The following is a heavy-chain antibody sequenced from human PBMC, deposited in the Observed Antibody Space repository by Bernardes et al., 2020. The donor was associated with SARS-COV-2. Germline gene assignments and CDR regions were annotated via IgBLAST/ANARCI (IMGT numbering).Heavy chain of an antibody. CDR1: GFAFSSSA. J-gene: IGHJ4*02. V-gene: IGHV3-23*03. CDR2: LGLDGSET. Sequence: GRSLRLSCVASGFAFSSSAMSWVRQAPGGGLEWVSGLGLDGSETYYIDSVRGRFTVYRDTSKNTLYLQMNSLRVEDTAVYYCAKEVPANDYWGQGTLVTVSS. D-gene: IGHD2-2*01. CDR3: AKEVPANDY.